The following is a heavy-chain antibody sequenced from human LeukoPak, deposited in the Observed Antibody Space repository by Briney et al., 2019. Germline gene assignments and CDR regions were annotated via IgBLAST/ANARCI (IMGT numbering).Heavy chain of an antibody. CDR3: ARLPIPVVPTPRPFDF. D-gene: IGHD4/OR15-4a*01. Sequence: GGSLRLSCEASAFTFSDFAMGWVRQAPGKGLEFVSAITAMGPSAYYADSVKGRFTLARDNSNNTLLLQMDSLRAEDSALYYCARLPIPVVPTPRPFDFWGQGTLVTVSS. CDR2: ITAMGPSA. J-gene: IGHJ4*02. V-gene: IGHV3-23*01. CDR1: AFTFSDFA.